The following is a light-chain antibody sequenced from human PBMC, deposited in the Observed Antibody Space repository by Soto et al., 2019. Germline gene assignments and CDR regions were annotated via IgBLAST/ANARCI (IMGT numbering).Light chain of an antibody. CDR1: QSISSW. J-gene: IGKJ4*01. CDR3: QQYNSYPLT. Sequence: DIQMTQCTSTLSASVGDRVAIAGRAIQSISSWLAWYQQKPWKAPKLLIYKASSLESGVPSRFSGSGSGTEFTLTISSLQPDDFATYYCQQYNSYPLTFGGGTKVDIK. CDR2: KAS. V-gene: IGKV1-5*03.